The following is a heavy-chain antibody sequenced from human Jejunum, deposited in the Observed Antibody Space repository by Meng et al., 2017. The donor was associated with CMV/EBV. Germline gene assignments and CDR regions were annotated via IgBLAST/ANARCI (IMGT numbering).Heavy chain of an antibody. J-gene: IGHJ4*02. CDR1: GFIFTNYW. V-gene: IGHV3-74*01. D-gene: IGHD3-16*01. CDR3: VRGLDS. CDR2: IDTDGTST. Sequence: GSLRLSCAASGFIFTNYWMHWVRQAPGKGLVWVSRIDTDGTSTNYADSVKGRFTVSRDNAKNTLYLQMNSLRVEDTAIYYCVRGLDSWDQGTLVTVSS.